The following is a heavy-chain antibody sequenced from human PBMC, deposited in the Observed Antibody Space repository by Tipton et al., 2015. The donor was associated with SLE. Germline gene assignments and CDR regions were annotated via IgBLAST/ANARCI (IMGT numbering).Heavy chain of an antibody. CDR3: AGRGHYGDYFDY. J-gene: IGHJ4*02. CDR2: CSYSGST. D-gene: IGHD4-17*01. Sequence: TLSLTCTVSGGSISSSSYYWGWLRQPPGKGLEWIASCSYSGSTYYNPSLKSRATISVDTSKHHFSLKFASVTAADTAVYYCAGRGHYGDYFDYWGQGTLVTVSS. CDR1: GGSISSSSYY. V-gene: IGHV4-39*02.